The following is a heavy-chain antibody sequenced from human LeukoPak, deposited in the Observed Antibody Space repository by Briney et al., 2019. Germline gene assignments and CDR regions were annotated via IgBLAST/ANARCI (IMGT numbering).Heavy chain of an antibody. CDR1: GGSISSYY. Sequence: SETLSLTCTVSGGSISSYYWSWIRQPPGKGLEWIGYIYYSGSTNYNPSLKSRVTISVDTFKNQFSLKLSSVTAADTAVYYCARGVDSGSYYLDYWGQGTLVTVSS. V-gene: IGHV4-59*01. CDR3: ARGVDSGSYYLDY. D-gene: IGHD1-26*01. J-gene: IGHJ4*02. CDR2: IYYSGST.